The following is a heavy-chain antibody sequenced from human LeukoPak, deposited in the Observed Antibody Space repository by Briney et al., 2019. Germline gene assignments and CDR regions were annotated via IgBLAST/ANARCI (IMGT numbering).Heavy chain of an antibody. V-gene: IGHV5-51*01. D-gene: IGHD3-22*01. CDR2: IYPGDSDT. CDR3: ALYDSSGYYYAPSDY. CDR1: GYSXTSYW. Sequence: XXXKISXXXSGYSXTSYWIGWVRQMPGKGLEWMGIIYPGDSDTRYSPSFQGQVTISADKSISTAYLQWSSLKASDTAMYYCALYDSSGYYYAPSDYWGQGTLVTVSS. J-gene: IGHJ4*02.